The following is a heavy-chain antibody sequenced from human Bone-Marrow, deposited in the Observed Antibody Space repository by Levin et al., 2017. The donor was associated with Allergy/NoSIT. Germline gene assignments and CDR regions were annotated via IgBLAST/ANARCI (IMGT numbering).Heavy chain of an antibody. J-gene: IGHJ6*03. CDR1: GFTFSSYG. CDR3: AREGCSGGSCYRYMDV. CDR2: IWYDGSNK. V-gene: IGHV3-33*01. Sequence: PGGSLRLSCAASGFTFSSYGMHWVRQAPGKGLEWVAVIWYDGSNKYYADSVKGRFTISRDNSKNTLYLQMNSLRAEDTAVYYCAREGCSGGSCYRYMDVWGKGTTVTVSS. D-gene: IGHD2-15*01.